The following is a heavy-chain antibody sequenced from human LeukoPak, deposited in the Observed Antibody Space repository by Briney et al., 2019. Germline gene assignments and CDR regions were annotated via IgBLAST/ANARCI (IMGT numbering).Heavy chain of an antibody. Sequence: GGSLRLSCAASGFTFSSYGMHWVRQAPGKGLEWAAFIRYDGSNKYYADSVKGRFTISRDNSKNTLYLQMNSLRAEDTAVYYCAKDHFLYSYGSAYYFDYWGQGTLVTVSS. CDR3: AKDHFLYSYGSAYYFDY. J-gene: IGHJ4*02. V-gene: IGHV3-30*02. CDR1: GFTFSSYG. D-gene: IGHD5-18*01. CDR2: IRYDGSNK.